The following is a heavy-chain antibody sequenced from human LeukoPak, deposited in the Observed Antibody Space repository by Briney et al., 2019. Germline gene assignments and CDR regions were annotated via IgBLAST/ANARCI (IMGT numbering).Heavy chain of an antibody. CDR2: ISGSGGST. V-gene: IGHV3-23*01. Sequence: SGGSLRLSCAASGFTFSSYAMSWVRQAPGKGLEWVSAISGSGGSTYYADSVKGRFTISRDNSKNTLYLQMNSLRAEDTAVYYCAKDGSSSGYTLFHLSRLGERTNWFDPWGQGTLVTVSS. CDR1: GFTFSSYA. CDR3: AKDGSSSGYTLFHLSRLGERTNWFDP. J-gene: IGHJ5*02. D-gene: IGHD3-22*01.